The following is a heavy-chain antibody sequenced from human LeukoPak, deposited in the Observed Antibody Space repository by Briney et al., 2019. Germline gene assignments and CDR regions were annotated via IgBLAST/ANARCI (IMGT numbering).Heavy chain of an antibody. CDR1: GFTFSNFI. CDR2: ISGSSSTI. D-gene: IGHD6-19*01. CDR3: AKAVAGNWFDP. V-gene: IGHV3-48*01. J-gene: IGHJ5*02. Sequence: PGGSLRLSGVASGFTFSNFIMNWVREAPGEGLEWVSYISGSSSTIYYADSVKGRFTISRDNAKNSLYLQMNSLRAEDTAVYYCAKAVAGNWFDPWGQGTQVTVSS.